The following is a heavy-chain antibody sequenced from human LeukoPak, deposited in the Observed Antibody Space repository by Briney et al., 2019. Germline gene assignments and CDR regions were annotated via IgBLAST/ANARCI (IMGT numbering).Heavy chain of an antibody. CDR3: ARGRFSVANSWSDP. V-gene: IGHV4-59*01. CDR2: IYYSGNT. CDR1: GDSISSYH. J-gene: IGHJ5*02. D-gene: IGHD3-3*01. Sequence: PSETLSLTCTVSGDSISSYHWSWIRQPPGKGLEWIGHIYYSGNTNYNPSLKSRVTISVDTSKNQFSLRLSSVTAADTAVYYCARGRFSVANSWSDPWGQGTLVTVSS.